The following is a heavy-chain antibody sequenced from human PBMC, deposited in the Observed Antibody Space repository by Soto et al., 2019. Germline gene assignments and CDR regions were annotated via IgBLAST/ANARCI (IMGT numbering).Heavy chain of an antibody. CDR2: ISGSGGST. Sequence: PVGSLRLSCAASGFTFSSYAMSWVRQAPGKGLEWVSAISGSGGSTYYADSVKGRFTISRDNSKNSLYLEMNSLRDEDTAVYYCARDRCYDGTCYSASDSWGQGTLVTVSS. J-gene: IGHJ5*01. CDR1: GFTFSSYA. CDR3: ARDRCYDGTCYSASDS. D-gene: IGHD2-15*01. V-gene: IGHV3-23*01.